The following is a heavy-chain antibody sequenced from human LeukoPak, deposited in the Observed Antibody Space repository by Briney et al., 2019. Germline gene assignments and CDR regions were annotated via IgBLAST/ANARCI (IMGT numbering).Heavy chain of an antibody. V-gene: IGHV3-66*01. CDR3: VRDVGDAFDI. CDR2: IYSGGST. CDR1: GFTVSSNY. Sequence: GGPLRLSCAASGFTVSSNYMSWVRQAPGKGLEWVSVIYSGGSTYYADSVKGRFTISRDNSKNTLYLQMNSLRAEDTAVYYCVRDVGDAFDIWGQGTMVTVSS. J-gene: IGHJ3*02.